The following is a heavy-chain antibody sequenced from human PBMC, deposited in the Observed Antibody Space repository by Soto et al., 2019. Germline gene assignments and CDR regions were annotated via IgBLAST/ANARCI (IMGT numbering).Heavy chain of an antibody. Sequence: EVELVESGGGLVQPGGSLRLSCAASGLSFSTYSMNWVRQAPGKGLEWVSYISSRSYTIYYVDSVEGRFTISRDNAKNSLYLQMNSLRDEDTAVYYCARGGSSSDNGMDVWGQGTTVTVSS. V-gene: IGHV3-48*02. D-gene: IGHD6-6*01. CDR2: ISSRSYTI. J-gene: IGHJ6*02. CDR3: ARGGSSSDNGMDV. CDR1: GLSFSTYS.